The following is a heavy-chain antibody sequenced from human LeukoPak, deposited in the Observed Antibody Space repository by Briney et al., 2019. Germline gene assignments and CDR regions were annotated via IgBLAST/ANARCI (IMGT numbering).Heavy chain of an antibody. V-gene: IGHV3-23*01. D-gene: IGHD3-3*01. J-gene: IGHJ6*03. CDR2: ISGSGGST. Sequence: GSLILSCAASGFTFSSYAMSWVRQAPGKGLEWVSAISGSGGSTYYADSVKGRFTISRDNSKNTLYLQMNSLRAEDTAVYYCAKIPVFGVDRYYQYMDVWGKGTRVPVSS. CDR1: GFTFSSYA. CDR3: AKIPVFGVDRYYQYMDV.